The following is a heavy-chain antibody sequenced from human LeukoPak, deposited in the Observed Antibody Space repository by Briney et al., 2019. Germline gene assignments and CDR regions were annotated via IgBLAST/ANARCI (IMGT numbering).Heavy chain of an antibody. Sequence: GGSLRLSCVASGFTLDTYSMNWIRQAPGKGLEWTSYITDDSKTMYYADSVKGRFTISRDNSKNTLYLQMNSLRAEDTAVYYCAKVGSSWFFGTRSPPHAFDIWGQGTMVTVSS. CDR3: AKVGSSWFFGTRSPPHAFDI. D-gene: IGHD6-13*01. CDR2: ITDDSKTM. V-gene: IGHV3-48*01. J-gene: IGHJ3*02. CDR1: GFTLDTYS.